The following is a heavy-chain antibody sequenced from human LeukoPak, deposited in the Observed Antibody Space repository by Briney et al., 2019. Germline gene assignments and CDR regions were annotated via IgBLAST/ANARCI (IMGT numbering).Heavy chain of an antibody. V-gene: IGHV3-43*02. D-gene: IGHD6-13*01. CDR2: ISADGGST. J-gene: IGHJ4*02. Sequence: GGSLRLSCGASGFNFDAYAMHWVRQAPGKGLQWISLISADGGSTYYADSVKGRFTISRDNSRNSLYLQMNSLTTEDTAFYYCAKDKAGTIVWYGRWAIGLFDYWGQGTLLTVSS. CDR1: GFNFDAYA. CDR3: AKDKAGTIVWYGRWAIGLFDY.